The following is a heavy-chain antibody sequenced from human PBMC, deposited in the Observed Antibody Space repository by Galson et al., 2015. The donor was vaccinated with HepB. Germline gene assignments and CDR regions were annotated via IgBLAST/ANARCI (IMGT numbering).Heavy chain of an antibody. CDR2: ISREGSVI. CDR3: ARDGGISWENDY. CDR1: GFTFDDYA. J-gene: IGHJ4*02. Sequence: SLRLSCAASGFTFDDYAVHWVRQAPGKGLEWLSYISREGSVIYYADSVKGRFTIFRDNAKNSLYLQMNSLRADDTAVYYCARDGGISWENDYWGQGTLVTVSS. D-gene: IGHD6-13*01. V-gene: IGHV3-48*03.